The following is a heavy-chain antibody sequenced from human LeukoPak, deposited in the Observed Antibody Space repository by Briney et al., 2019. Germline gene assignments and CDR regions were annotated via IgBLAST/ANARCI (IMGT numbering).Heavy chain of an antibody. CDR2: INHSGST. D-gene: IGHD3-22*01. Sequence: PSETLSLTCTVSGGSISSGDYYWSWIRQPPGKGLEWIGEINHSGSTNYNPSLKSRVTISVDTSKNQFSLKLSSVTAADTAVYYCASGNYYDSSGYYFDYWGQGTLVTVSS. CDR3: ASGNYYDSSGYYFDY. V-gene: IGHV4-39*07. J-gene: IGHJ4*02. CDR1: GGSISSGDYY.